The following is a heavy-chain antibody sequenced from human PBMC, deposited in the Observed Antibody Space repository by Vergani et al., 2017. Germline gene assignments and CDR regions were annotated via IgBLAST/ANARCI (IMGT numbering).Heavy chain of an antibody. CDR2: ISYDGNDK. CDR3: TKGSRGYTGYLFDY. D-gene: IGHD5-12*01. Sequence: QVQLVESGGGVVQPGRSLRLSCGASGFIFSTYGMHWVRQAPGKGLEWVAVISYDGNDKHYADSVKGRFTISRDNSKNTLHLQMNSLRADDTAVYYCTKGSRGYTGYLFDYWGQGTLATVSS. CDR1: GFIFSTYG. V-gene: IGHV3-30*18. J-gene: IGHJ4*02.